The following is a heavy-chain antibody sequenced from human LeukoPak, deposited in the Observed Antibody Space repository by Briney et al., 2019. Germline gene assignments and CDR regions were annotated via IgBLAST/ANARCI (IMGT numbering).Heavy chain of an antibody. V-gene: IGHV3-9*01. CDR2: ISWNSGSI. J-gene: IGHJ4*02. D-gene: IGHD3-9*01. Sequence: GRSLRLSCAASGFTFDDYAMHWVRQAPGKGLEWVSGISWNSGSIGYAESVKGRFTISRDNDKNSLYLQMNSLRAEDTALYYCAKEDPPYYDILTGYRYYFDYCGQGTLVTVSS. CDR3: AKEDPPYYDILTGYRYYFDY. CDR1: GFTFDDYA.